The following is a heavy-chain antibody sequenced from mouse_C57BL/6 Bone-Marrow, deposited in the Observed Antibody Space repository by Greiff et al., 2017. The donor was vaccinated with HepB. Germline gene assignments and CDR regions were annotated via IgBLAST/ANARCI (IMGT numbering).Heavy chain of an antibody. CDR2: INPGSGGT. D-gene: IGHD2-5*01. V-gene: IGHV1-54*01. Sequence: VKLQQSGAELVRPGTSVKVSCKASGYAFTNYLIEWVKQRPGQGLEWIGVINPGSGGTNYNEKFKGKATLTADKSSSTAYMQLSSLTSEDSAVYFCARESNYGENYFDYWGQGTTLTVSS. CDR3: ARESNYGENYFDY. CDR1: GYAFTNYL. J-gene: IGHJ2*01.